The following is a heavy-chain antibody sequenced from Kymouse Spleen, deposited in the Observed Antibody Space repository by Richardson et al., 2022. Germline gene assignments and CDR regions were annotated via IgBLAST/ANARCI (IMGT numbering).Heavy chain of an antibody. V-gene: IGHV4-59*01. CDR3: ARDHRYFDWPAFDI. Sequence: QVQLQESGPGLVKPSETLSLTCTVSGGSISSYYWSWIRQPPGKGLEWIGYIYYSGSTNYNPSLKSRVTISVDTSKNQFSLKLSSVTAADTAVYYCARDHRYFDWPAFDIWGQGTMVTVSS. CDR2: IYYSGST. CDR1: GGSISSYY. D-gene: IGHD3-9*01. J-gene: IGHJ3*02.